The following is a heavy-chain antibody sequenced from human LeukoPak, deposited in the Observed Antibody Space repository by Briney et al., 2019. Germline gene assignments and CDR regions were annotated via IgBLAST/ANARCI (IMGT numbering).Heavy chain of an antibody. CDR3: AKDTWIVVAATSVLDY. J-gene: IGHJ4*02. CDR2: IYSGGST. V-gene: IGHV3-66*01. Sequence: GGSLRLSCAASGFIVSSNYMSWVRQAPGKGLEWVSVIYSGGSTYYADSVKGRFTISRDNAKNSVYLQMSSLRAEDTAVYYCAKDTWIVVAATSVLDYWGQGTLVTVSS. D-gene: IGHD2-15*01. CDR1: GFIVSSNY.